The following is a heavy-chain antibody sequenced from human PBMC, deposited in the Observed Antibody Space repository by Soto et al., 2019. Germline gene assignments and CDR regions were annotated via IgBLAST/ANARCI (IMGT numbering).Heavy chain of an antibody. CDR1: GYTFTSYT. CDR2: ISPYNGNT. J-gene: IGHJ3*02. D-gene: IGHD6-19*01. CDR3: AREGFVAVVGDAFDI. V-gene: IGHV1-18*04. Sequence: QVQLVQSGAEVKKPGASVKVSCKASGYTFTSYTMSWVRQAPGQGLEWMGWISPYNGNTKYAQKLQGRVTMTTDTSTTTAHMELGRLRSDDTAIYYCAREGFVAVVGDAFDIWGQGTIVTVSS.